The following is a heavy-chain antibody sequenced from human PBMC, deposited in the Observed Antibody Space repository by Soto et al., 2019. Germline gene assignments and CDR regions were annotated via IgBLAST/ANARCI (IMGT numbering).Heavy chain of an antibody. CDR1: GGPLTGYY. CDR3: ARAGAYYYGSGSYGPYYYYYYMDV. CDR2: INHSGST. J-gene: IGHJ6*03. V-gene: IGHV4-34*01. D-gene: IGHD3-10*01. Sequence: PSEPLSLTCAVYGGPLTGYYWSWIRQPPGKGLEWTGEINHSGSTNYNPSLKSRVTISVDTSKNQFSLKLSSVTAADTAVYYCARAGAYYYGSGSYGPYYYYYYMDVWGKGTTVTVSS.